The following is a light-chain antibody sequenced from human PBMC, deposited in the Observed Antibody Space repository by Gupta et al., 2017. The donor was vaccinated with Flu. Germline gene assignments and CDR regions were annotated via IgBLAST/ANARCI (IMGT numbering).Light chain of an antibody. J-gene: IGLJ3*02. Sequence: QSVLTQPPSASGTPGQRVTISCSGSSSNIGINTVNWYQQLPGAAPKLLIFSDNQRPSRVPDRFSGSKSGTSASLAISGLQSEDEADYYSATWDGSLDGAVFGGGTKLTVL. V-gene: IGLV1-44*01. CDR1: SSNIGINT. CDR3: ATWDGSLDGAV. CDR2: SDN.